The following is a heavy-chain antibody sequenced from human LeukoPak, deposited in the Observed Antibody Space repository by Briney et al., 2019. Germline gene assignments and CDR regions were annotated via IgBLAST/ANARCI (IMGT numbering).Heavy chain of an antibody. CDR2: IYPGDSDT. Sequence: PGESPKISCKGSGYSFTSYWIGWVRQMPGKGLEWMGIIYPGDSDTRYSPSFQGQVTISADKSISTAYLQWSSLKASDTAMYYCARGSGDYFSDYYYYYYGMDVWGQGTTVTVSS. J-gene: IGHJ6*02. V-gene: IGHV5-51*01. CDR1: GYSFTSYW. D-gene: IGHD2/OR15-2a*01. CDR3: ARGSGDYFSDYYYYYYGMDV.